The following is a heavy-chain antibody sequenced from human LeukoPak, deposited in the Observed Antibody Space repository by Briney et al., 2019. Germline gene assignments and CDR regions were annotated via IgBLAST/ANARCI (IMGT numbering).Heavy chain of an antibody. J-gene: IGHJ4*02. CDR2: ISVYNGNT. CDR1: GYIFTSYG. CDR3: ARGMVTAYYYDSSGYYPNDY. V-gene: IGHV1-18*01. Sequence: ASVKVSCKASGYIFTSYGVTWVRQAPGQGLEWMGWISVYNGNTKYAQKLQGRVTMTTDISTSTAYMELRSLRSGDTAVYYCARGMVTAYYYDSSGYYPNDYWGQGTLVTVSS. D-gene: IGHD3-22*01.